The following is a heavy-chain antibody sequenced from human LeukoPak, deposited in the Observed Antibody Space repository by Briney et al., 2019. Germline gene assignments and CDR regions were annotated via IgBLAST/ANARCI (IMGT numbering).Heavy chain of an antibody. CDR3: ARGLSDDFWSFYQDY. CDR1: GYIFRSYG. V-gene: IGHV1-18*01. Sequence: ASVKVSCKASGYIFRSYGISWVRQAPGQGLEWMGWISAYNGKTNYAQKVQGRVTLTTDTSTSTAYMEMRGLISDGTAVYYCARGLSDDFWSFYQDYWGQGTLLIVSP. CDR2: ISAYNGKT. D-gene: IGHD3-3*01. J-gene: IGHJ4*02.